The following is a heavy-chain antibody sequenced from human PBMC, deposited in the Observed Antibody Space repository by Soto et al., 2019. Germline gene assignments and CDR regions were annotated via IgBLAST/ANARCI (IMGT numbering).Heavy chain of an antibody. D-gene: IGHD4-4*01. CDR1: GYTFTNYG. CDR3: ASAQTPTESDF. J-gene: IGHJ4*02. Sequence: QIQLVQSEGEVRQPGASVKVSCKTSGYTFTNYGVTWVRQAPGQGLEWMGWLNTYNGNTKYAQKLPGRATMTTDTSTSTAYVELRSLRSDDTAVYYCASAQTPTESDFWGQGTLVTVSS. V-gene: IGHV1-18*01. CDR2: LNTYNGNT.